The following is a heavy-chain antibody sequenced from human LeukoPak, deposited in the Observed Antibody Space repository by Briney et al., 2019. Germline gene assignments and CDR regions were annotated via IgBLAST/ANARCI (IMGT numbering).Heavy chain of an antibody. J-gene: IGHJ5*02. CDR3: ARLFPRSPPVGWVDP. V-gene: IGHV4-39*01. Sequence: SETLSLTCTLSGGSMRNTDYYWGWIRQPPGKWLEWIASIYNSGRTYHNPSLKSRVTMSVDTSKNQCSLKLISVTAADTAVYYCARLFPRSPPVGWVDPWGPGTLVTVSS. CDR1: GGSMRNTDYY. CDR2: IYNSGRT.